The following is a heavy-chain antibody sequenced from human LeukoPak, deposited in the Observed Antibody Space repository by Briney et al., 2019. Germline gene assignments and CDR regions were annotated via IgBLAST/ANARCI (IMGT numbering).Heavy chain of an antibody. V-gene: IGHV4-39*01. D-gene: IGHD3-3*01. CDR1: GGSIFSSRYY. CDR2: IYYSGST. CDR3: ARLYYDFWSSPAYKWFDR. Sequence: PSETLSLTYTHSGGSIFSSRYYWGWIRQPPGKGLEWIGSIYYSGSTYYNPSLKSRVTISVDTSKNQFSLKLSSVTAADTAVYYCARLYYDFWSSPAYKWFDRCVEESLVTVSS. J-gene: IGHJ5*02.